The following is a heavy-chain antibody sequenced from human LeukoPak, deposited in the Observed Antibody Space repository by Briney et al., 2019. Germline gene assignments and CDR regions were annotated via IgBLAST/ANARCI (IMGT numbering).Heavy chain of an antibody. V-gene: IGHV3-23*01. CDR2: ITGSGGDS. CDR1: GFTFDSYT. CDR3: ARGVSGWPYYLDF. D-gene: IGHD6-25*01. J-gene: IGHJ4*02. Sequence: GGSLRLSCAASGFTFDSYTMVWVRQAPGSGLEWVSAITGSGGDSYHADSVKGWFTVSRDNSKNTLFLQINSLRVEDTALYYCARGVSGWPYYLDFWGQGTLVTVSS.